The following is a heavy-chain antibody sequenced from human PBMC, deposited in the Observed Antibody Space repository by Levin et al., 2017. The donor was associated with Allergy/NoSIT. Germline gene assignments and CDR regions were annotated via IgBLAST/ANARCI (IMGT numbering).Heavy chain of an antibody. CDR3: VTIFGVVITHFDY. D-gene: IGHD3-3*01. V-gene: IGHV1-69*13. CDR2: IIPIFGTA. J-gene: IGHJ4*02. CDR1: GGTFSSYA. Sequence: SVKVSCKASGGTFSSYAISWVRQAPGQGLEWMGGIIPIFGTANYAQKFQGRVTITADESTSTAYMELSSLRSEDTAVYYCVTIFGVVITHFDYWGQGTLVTVSS.